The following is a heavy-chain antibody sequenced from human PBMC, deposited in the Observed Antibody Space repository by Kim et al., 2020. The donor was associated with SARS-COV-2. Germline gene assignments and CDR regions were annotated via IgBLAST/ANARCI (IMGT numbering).Heavy chain of an antibody. D-gene: IGHD6-19*01. CDR3: ARRFTTGWYYLDY. CDR2: IYPGDSDT. J-gene: IGHJ4*02. V-gene: IGHV5-51*01. Sequence: GESLKISCKGSGYTFTTYWIGWVRQMPGKGLEWMGIIYPGDSDTRYSPSFQGQVTISADKSISTAYLQWSNLKASDTAIYYCARRFTTGWYYLDYWGQGTLVTVSS. CDR1: GYTFTTYW.